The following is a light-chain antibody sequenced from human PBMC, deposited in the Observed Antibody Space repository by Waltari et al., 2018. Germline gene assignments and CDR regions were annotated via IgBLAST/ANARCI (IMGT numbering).Light chain of an antibody. CDR2: AAS. V-gene: IGKV1-39*01. CDR1: QSISSY. J-gene: IGKJ4*01. Sequence: DIQMTQSPSSLSASVGDRVTITCRASQSISSYLNWYQQKPGKAPKLLIYAASSLQSGVPSRFSGSGSETDFTLTISSLEPEDFAVYYCQQRNNWPLSFGGGTKVEIK. CDR3: QQRNNWPLS.